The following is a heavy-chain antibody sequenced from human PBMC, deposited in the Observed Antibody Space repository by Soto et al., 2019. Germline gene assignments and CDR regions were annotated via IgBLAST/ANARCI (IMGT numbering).Heavy chain of an antibody. CDR2: INSDGRKI. J-gene: IGHJ4*02. Sequence: EVQLVESGGGLVQPGGSLKLSCAASGVTFTNYWIHWVRQAPGKGLVWVSRINSDGRKINYADFVKGRFTISRDNAKTTVYLRIDSLRAEDTAVYFCASSATGLYGEYNGGQGALVTVSS. D-gene: IGHD4-17*01. V-gene: IGHV3-74*01. CDR1: GVTFTNYW. CDR3: ASSATGLYGEYN.